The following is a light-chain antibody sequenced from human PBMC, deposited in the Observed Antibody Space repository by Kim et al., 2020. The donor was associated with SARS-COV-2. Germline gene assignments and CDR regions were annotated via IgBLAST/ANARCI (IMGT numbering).Light chain of an antibody. CDR1: SSDVGGYNY. J-gene: IGLJ1*01. CDR3: SSYTSSNTLV. Sequence: QSPLTQPASVSGSPGQSITISCTGTSSDVGGYNYVSWYQQHPGKAPKVLIHDVTIRPSGISNRFSASKSASTASLTISGLQAEDEADYYCSSYTSSNTLVFGTGTKVTVL. V-gene: IGLV2-14*03. CDR2: DVT.